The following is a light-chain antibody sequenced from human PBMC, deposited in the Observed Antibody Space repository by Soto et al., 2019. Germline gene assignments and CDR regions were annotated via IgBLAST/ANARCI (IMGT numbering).Light chain of an antibody. CDR3: QPYNNWPLT. V-gene: IGKV3-15*01. CDR1: QGIGDT. J-gene: IGKJ4*01. CDR2: DTS. Sequence: EILMTQSPATLSVSPGERATLSCRASQGIGDTLAWYQHKPGQTPRLLIYDTSTRATGVPTRFSGSRSGAEFTLTINSLQSEDFAVYYCQPYNNWPLTFGGGTKVDIK.